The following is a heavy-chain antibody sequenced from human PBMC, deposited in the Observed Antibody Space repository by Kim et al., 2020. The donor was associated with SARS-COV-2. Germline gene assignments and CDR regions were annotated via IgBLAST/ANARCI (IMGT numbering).Heavy chain of an antibody. CDR1: GITFSSYS. Sequence: GGSLRLSCAASGITFSSYSMSWVRQAPGKGLEWVSGISGREGSTDYADSVKGRFTISRDNSKNTLYLQMNSLRAEDTAVYYCAKGPLRIFGVGDYYYGMDVWGQGTTDRVSS. J-gene: IGHJ6*02. CDR2: ISGREGST. CDR3: AKGPLRIFGVGDYYYGMDV. V-gene: IGHV3-23*01. D-gene: IGHD3-3*01.